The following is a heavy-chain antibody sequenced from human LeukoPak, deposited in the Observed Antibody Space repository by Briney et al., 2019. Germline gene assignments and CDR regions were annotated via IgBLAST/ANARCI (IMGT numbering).Heavy chain of an antibody. CDR1: GFTFSTYW. D-gene: IGHD5-12*01. CDR2: IQQDGSEK. CDR3: ARGQWLGLY. V-gene: IGHV3-7*05. Sequence: PGGSLRLSCVASGFTFSTYWMSWVRQAPGKGLEWVANIQQDGSEKYYVDSVKGRFTISRDNAKNSLYLQMNSLRAEDTAVYYCARGQWLGLYWGQGTLVTVSS. J-gene: IGHJ4*02.